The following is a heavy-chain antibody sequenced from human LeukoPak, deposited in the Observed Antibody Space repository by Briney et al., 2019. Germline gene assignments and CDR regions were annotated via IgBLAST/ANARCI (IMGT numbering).Heavy chain of an antibody. Sequence: KPSETLSLKCTVSGGSISSSSYYWGWIRQPPGKGLEWIGSIYYSGSTYYNPSLKSRVTISVDTSKNQFSLKLSSVTAADTAVYYCARVDLWFGELLRSPLGYFDYWGQGTLVTVSS. D-gene: IGHD3-10*01. V-gene: IGHV4-39*07. CDR2: IYYSGST. CDR3: ARVDLWFGELLRSPLGYFDY. J-gene: IGHJ4*02. CDR1: GGSISSSSYY.